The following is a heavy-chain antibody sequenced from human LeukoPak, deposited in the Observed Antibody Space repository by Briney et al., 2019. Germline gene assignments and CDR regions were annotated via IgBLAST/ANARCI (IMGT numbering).Heavy chain of an antibody. J-gene: IGHJ6*03. Sequence: SETLSLTCTVSGGPISSHYWSWIRQPPGKGLEWIGYIFFSGSTNYNPSLKSRVTISVDTSKNQFSLKLSSVTAADTAVYYCARARPYDFWSGYYLREKYYYYYMDVWGKGTTVTVSS. CDR3: ARARPYDFWSGYYLREKYYYYYMDV. D-gene: IGHD3-3*01. V-gene: IGHV4-59*11. CDR1: GGPISSHY. CDR2: IFFSGST.